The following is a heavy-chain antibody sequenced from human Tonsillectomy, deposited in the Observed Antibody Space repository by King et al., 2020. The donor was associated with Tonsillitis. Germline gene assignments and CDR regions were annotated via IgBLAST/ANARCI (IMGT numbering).Heavy chain of an antibody. CDR2: IKPGESGK. Sequence: VQLVESGGGLVQPGGSLRLSCAASGFTFSSYWMSWVRQAPGKGLECVANIKPGESGKYYVDSVKGRFTISRDDATNSLYLQMNSLRAEDTAVYYCAAGKGTFDYWGQGTLVTVSS. CDR1: GFTFSSYW. CDR3: AAGKGTFDY. D-gene: IGHD6-13*01. J-gene: IGHJ4*02. V-gene: IGHV3-7*03.